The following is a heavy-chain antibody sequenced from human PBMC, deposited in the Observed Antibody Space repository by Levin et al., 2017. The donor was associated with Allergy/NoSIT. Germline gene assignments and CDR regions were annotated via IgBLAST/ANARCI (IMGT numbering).Heavy chain of an antibody. D-gene: IGHD3-16*02. V-gene: IGHV4-34*01. J-gene: IGHJ4*02. CDR3: ARGLKYDYVWGSYRPPLFDY. Sequence: GSLRLSCAVYGGSFSGYYWSWIRQPPGKGLEWIGEINHSGSTNYNPSLKSRVTISVDTSKNQFSLKLSSVTAADTAVYYCARGLKYDYVWGSYRPPLFDYWGQGTLVTVSS. CDR2: INHSGST. CDR1: GGSFSGYY.